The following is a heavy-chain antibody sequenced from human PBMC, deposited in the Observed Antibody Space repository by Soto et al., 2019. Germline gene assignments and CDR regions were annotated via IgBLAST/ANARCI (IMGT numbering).Heavy chain of an antibody. Sequence: QVQLVQSGAEVKKPGASVKVSCKASGYTFTSYDINCVRQATGQGLEWMGWMNPNSGNTGYAQKFQGRVTMTRNTSISTAYMELSSLRSEDTAVYYCARQVAFYYYYYMDVWCKGTTVTVSS. CDR3: ARQVAFYYYYYMDV. CDR1: GYTFTSYD. D-gene: IGHD2-15*01. CDR2: MNPNSGNT. J-gene: IGHJ6*03. V-gene: IGHV1-8*01.